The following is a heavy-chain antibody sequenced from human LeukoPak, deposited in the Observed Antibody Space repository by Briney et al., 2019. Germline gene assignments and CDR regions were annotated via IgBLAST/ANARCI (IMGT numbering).Heavy chain of an antibody. V-gene: IGHV3-23*01. CDR2: ISGSGGST. CDR1: GFTFSSYG. CDR3: AKDLVERGYSYDAFDI. Sequence: PGGSLRLSCAGSGFTFSSYGMSWVRQAPGKGLEWVSTISGSGGSTYYADSAKGRFTISRDNSKNTLYLQMNSLRAEDTAVYYCAKDLVERGYSYDAFDIWGQGTMVTVSS. J-gene: IGHJ3*02. D-gene: IGHD5-18*01.